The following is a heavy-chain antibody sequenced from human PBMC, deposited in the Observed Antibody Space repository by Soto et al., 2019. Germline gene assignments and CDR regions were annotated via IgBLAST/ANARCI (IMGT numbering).Heavy chain of an antibody. CDR3: ARIVAGYYYYGMDV. CDR1: GYTFTGYY. D-gene: IGHD5-12*01. Sequence: GASVKVSCKASGYTFTGYYMHWVRQAPGQGLEWMGWINPNSGGTNYAQKFQGRVTMTRDTSISTAYMELSRLRSDDTAVYYCARIVAGYYYYGMDVWDQGTTVTVSS. V-gene: IGHV1-2*02. CDR2: INPNSGGT. J-gene: IGHJ6*02.